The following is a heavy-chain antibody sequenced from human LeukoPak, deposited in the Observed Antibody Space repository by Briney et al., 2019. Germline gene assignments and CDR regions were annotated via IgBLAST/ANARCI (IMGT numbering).Heavy chain of an antibody. Sequence: SVKVFCKASGGTFSSYAISWVRQAPGQGLEWMGGIIPIFGTANYAQKFQGRVTITADESTSTAYMELSSLRSEDTAVYYCARVGADSGSYGGYYYMDVWGKGTTVTVSS. V-gene: IGHV1-69*13. CDR1: GGTFSSYA. CDR2: IIPIFGTA. CDR3: ARVGADSGSYGGYYYMDV. J-gene: IGHJ6*03. D-gene: IGHD1-26*01.